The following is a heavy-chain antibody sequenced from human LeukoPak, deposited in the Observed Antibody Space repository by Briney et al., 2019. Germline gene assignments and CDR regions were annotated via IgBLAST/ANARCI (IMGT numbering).Heavy chain of an antibody. CDR1: GGSISSSSYY. Sequence: SETLSLTCTVSGGSISSSSYYWGWIRQPPGKGLEWIGNIYYSGSTYYNPSLKSRVTISVDTSKNQFSLKLSSVTAADTAVYYCARLSNGYPGWFDPWGQGTLVTVSS. CDR3: ARLSNGYPGWFDP. CDR2: IYYSGST. D-gene: IGHD5-18*01. J-gene: IGHJ5*02. V-gene: IGHV4-39*01.